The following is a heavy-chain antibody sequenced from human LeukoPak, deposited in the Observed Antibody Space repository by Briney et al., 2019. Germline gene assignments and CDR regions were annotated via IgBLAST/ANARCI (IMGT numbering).Heavy chain of an antibody. CDR2: INPNSGGT. CDR3: ARDREDSTSFDY. Sequence: ASVKVSCKASGYTFTGYYMHWVRQAPGQGLEWMGWINPNSGGTYYAQKFQGRVTMTRDTSISTAYIELTSLRSDDTAVYYCARDREDSTSFDYWGQGTLVTVSS. D-gene: IGHD6-13*01. V-gene: IGHV1-2*02. J-gene: IGHJ4*02. CDR1: GYTFTGYY.